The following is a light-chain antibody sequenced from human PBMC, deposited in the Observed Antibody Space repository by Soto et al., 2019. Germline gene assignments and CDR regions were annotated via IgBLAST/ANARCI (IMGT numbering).Light chain of an antibody. CDR1: SSNIGSNS. CDR2: TNS. CDR3: ATWDDRLSGPV. J-gene: IGLJ3*02. V-gene: IGLV1-47*02. Sequence: QSVLTQPPSASGTPGQRVTISCSGRSSNIGSNSVFWYQQLPGTAPKLLIYTNSQRPSGVPDRFSGSKSGTSASLAISGLRSEDEADYYCATWDDRLSGPVFGGGTKLTVL.